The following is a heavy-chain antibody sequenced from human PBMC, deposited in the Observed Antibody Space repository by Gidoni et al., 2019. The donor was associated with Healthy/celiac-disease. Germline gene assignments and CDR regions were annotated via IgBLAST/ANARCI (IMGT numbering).Heavy chain of an antibody. J-gene: IGHJ4*02. CDR1: GLTFSSYA. CDR2: ISGSGGST. Sequence: EVQLLESGGGLVQPGGSLRLSCAASGLTFSSYAMSWVRQAPGKGMEWVSAISGSGGSTYYADSVKGRFTISRDNSKNTLYLQMNSLRAEDTAVYYCAKHLAVAGSYFDYWGQGTLVTVSS. V-gene: IGHV3-23*01. CDR3: AKHLAVAGSYFDY. D-gene: IGHD6-19*01.